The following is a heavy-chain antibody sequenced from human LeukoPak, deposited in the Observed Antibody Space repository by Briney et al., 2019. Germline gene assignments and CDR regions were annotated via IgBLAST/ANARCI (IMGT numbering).Heavy chain of an antibody. J-gene: IGHJ4*02. CDR2: ISGSGGST. CDR3: AKDPYRASSGLVDY. V-gene: IGHV3-23*01. CDR1: GFTFSSYV. D-gene: IGHD5-12*01. Sequence: GGSLRLSCAASGFTFSSYVMSWVRQAPGKGLEWVSVISGSGGSTYYADSVKGRFTISRDNPKNTVYLQMNSLRAEDTAVYYCAKDPYRASSGLVDYWGQGTLVTVSS.